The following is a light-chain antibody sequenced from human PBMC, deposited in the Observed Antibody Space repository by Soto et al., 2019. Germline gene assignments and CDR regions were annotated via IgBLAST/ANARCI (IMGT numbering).Light chain of an antibody. CDR3: CSYVGGYSYV. CDR2: EAN. V-gene: IGLV2-23*01. CDR1: SNDIGGYNL. J-gene: IGLJ1*01. Sequence: QSVLTQPASVSGSPGQSITISCTGTSNDIGGYNLVSWYQQHPGKAPKLIIYEANKRPSGVPDRFSGSKSGNTASLTISGLQAEDEADYYCCSYVGGYSYVFGIGTKVTVL.